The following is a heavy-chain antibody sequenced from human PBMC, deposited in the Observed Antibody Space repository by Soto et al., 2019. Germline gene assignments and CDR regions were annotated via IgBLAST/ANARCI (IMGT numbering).Heavy chain of an antibody. V-gene: IGHV5-51*01. J-gene: IGHJ3*02. CDR1: YW. CDR2: IYPGDSDT. CDR3: ARLHRHYCSGGSCYRGADAFDI. D-gene: IGHD2-15*01. Sequence: YWSWIRQPPGKGLEWMGIIYPGDSDTRYSPSFQGQVTISADKSISTAYLQWSSLKASDTAMYYCARLHRHYCSGGSCYRGADAFDIWGQGTMVTVSS.